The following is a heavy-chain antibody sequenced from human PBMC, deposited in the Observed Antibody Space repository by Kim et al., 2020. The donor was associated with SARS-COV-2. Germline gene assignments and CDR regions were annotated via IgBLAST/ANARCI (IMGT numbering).Heavy chain of an antibody. CDR3: AKEARSYGSGSYSQDY. CDR1: GFTFSTYA. J-gene: IGHJ4*01. CDR2: ISGSGAST. D-gene: IGHD3-10*01. V-gene: IGHV3-23*01. Sequence: GGSLRLSCAASGFTFSTYAMSWVRQAPGKGLEWVSAISGSGASTYYYADSVKGRFTISRDNSKNTVFLEMNSLRGDDTAVYYCAKEARSYGSGSYSQDY.